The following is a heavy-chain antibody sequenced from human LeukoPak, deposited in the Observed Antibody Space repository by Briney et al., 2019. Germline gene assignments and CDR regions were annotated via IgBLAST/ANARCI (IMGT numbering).Heavy chain of an antibody. CDR3: ARNNWNYVGWFDP. V-gene: IGHV1-2*02. Sequence: ASVKVSCKASGYTFTSYYMHWVRQAPGQGLEWMGWINPNSGGTNYAQKFQGRVTMTRDTSISTAYMELSRLRSDDTAVYYCARNNWNYVGWFDPWGQGTLVTVSS. CDR2: INPNSGGT. CDR1: GYTFTSYY. J-gene: IGHJ5*02. D-gene: IGHD1-7*01.